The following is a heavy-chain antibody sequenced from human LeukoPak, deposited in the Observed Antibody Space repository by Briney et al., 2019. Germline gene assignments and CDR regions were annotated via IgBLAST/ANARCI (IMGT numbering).Heavy chain of an antibody. CDR3: AREMLNGSGYFDY. CDR1: GGSISSYY. J-gene: IGHJ4*02. Sequence: SETLSLTCTVSGGSISSYYWSWIRQSPGKGLECIGYIHYTGSTNYNPSLKSRVTISVETSKNQFSLKLKSVTAADTAFYYCAREMLNGSGYFDYWGQGTLVTVSS. D-gene: IGHD3-3*01. CDR2: IHYTGST. V-gene: IGHV4-59*12.